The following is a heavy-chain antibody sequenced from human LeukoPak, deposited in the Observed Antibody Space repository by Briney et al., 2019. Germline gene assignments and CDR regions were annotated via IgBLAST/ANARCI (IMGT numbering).Heavy chain of an antibody. CDR1: GGSISSDY. CDR2: IYYSGST. V-gene: IGHV4-59*08. D-gene: IGHD3-10*01. Sequence: PSETLSLTCTVSGGSISSDYRSWIRQPPGKGLEYIGYIYYSGSTNYNPSLKSRVTISLDTSKNQFSLKLSSVTAADTAVYYCARGDLGAFDIWGQGTMVTVSS. CDR3: ARGDLGAFDI. J-gene: IGHJ3*02.